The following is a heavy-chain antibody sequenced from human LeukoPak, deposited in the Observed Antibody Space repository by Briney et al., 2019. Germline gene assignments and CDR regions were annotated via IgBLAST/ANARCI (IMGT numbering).Heavy chain of an antibody. CDR1: GFTFSSYA. CDR2: ISYDGSSK. J-gene: IGHJ4*02. CDR3: AKVHNSGWHEFDYFDY. D-gene: IGHD6-19*01. Sequence: GGSLRLSCAASGFTFSSYAMHWVRQAPGKGLEWVAVISYDGSSKYYADSVKGRFTISRDNSKNTLYLQMNSLRAEDTAVYYCAKVHNSGWHEFDYFDYWGQGTLVTVSS. V-gene: IGHV3-30-3*01.